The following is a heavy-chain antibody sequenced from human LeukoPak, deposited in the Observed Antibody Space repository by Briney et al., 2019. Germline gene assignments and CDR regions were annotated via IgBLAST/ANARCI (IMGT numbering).Heavy chain of an antibody. CDR3: ARDLRGFLTWWFDP. CDR2: INPNSGGT. Sequence: GASVTVSCKASGYTFTGYYMHWVRQAPGQGLEWMGWINPNSGGTNYAQKFQGRVTMTRDTSINTAYMELSRLRSDDTVVYYCARDLRGFLTWWFDPWGQGTLVTVSS. J-gene: IGHJ5*02. V-gene: IGHV1-2*02. D-gene: IGHD3-10*01. CDR1: GYTFTGYY.